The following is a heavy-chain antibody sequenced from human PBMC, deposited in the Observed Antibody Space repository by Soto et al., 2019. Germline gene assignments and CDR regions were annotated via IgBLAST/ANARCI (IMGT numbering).Heavy chain of an antibody. CDR2: IGVGSGNR. V-gene: IGHV1-58*01. CDR3: AALGVNFDH. Sequence: SVKRSCKAAGFTITSSAVQWWRKARGQRLEWIGWIGVGSGNRHYAQKFQERVTITRDMSTNTAYMELSSLRSEDTAVYHCAALGVNFDHWGQGTLVTVYS. J-gene: IGHJ4*02. CDR1: GFTITSSA. D-gene: IGHD2-8*01.